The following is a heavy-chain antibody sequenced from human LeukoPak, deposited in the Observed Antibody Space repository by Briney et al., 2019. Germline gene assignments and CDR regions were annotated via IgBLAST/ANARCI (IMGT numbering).Heavy chain of an antibody. J-gene: IGHJ4*02. CDR3: ARTVTYFDY. CDR2: ISSSSSTI. Sequence: PGGSLRLSCAASGFTFSSYEMNWVRQAPGKGLEWVSYISSSSSTIYYADSVKGRFTISRDNAKNSLYLQMNSLRAEDTAVYYCARTVTYFDYWGQGTLVTVSS. V-gene: IGHV3-48*03. D-gene: IGHD4-17*01. CDR1: GFTFSSYE.